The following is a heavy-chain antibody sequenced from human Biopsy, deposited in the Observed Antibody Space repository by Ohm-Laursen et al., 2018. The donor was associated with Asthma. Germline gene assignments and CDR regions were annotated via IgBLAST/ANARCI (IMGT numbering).Heavy chain of an antibody. J-gene: IGHJ6*02. CDR3: AKIYDRLVLYGMDV. Sequence: SDTLSLTCTVSGGSIISSSWWSWVRQTPGKGLEWIGEIYQSGPTNYNPSLKSRVTISVDKSKNQFSLKLTSVTAADTAVYYCAKIYDRLVLYGMDVWGQGTTVTVSS. V-gene: IGHV4-4*02. CDR1: GGSIISSSW. D-gene: IGHD6-19*01. CDR2: IYQSGPT.